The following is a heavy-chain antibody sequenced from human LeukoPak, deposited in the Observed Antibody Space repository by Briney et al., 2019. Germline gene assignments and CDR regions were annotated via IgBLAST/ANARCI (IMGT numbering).Heavy chain of an antibody. V-gene: IGHV1-2*02. D-gene: IGHD2-21*01. CDR1: GYSFTDYY. Sequence: ASVKVSCKTSGYSFTDYYMHWVRQAPGQGLEWMGWINPNSGGTSSAQKFQVRVTMTRDTSITTVYMEVRWLTSDDTAVYYCARADRLHGGPYLIGPWGQGTLVTVSS. J-gene: IGHJ5*02. CDR2: INPNSGGT. CDR3: ARADRLHGGPYLIGP.